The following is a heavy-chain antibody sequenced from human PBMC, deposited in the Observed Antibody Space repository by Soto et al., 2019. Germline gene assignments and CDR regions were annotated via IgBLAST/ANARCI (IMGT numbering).Heavy chain of an antibody. CDR2: ISAYNGNT. CDR1: GYTFTSYG. Sequence: QVQLVQSGAEVKKPGASVKVSCKASGYTFTSYGISWVRQAPGQGLEWMGWISAYNGNTNYAQKRQGRVPMTTDPSTSTAYMELRSLRSDDTAVYYWASVGGYCSGGSCPAFDIWAKGQWSPSLQ. J-gene: IGHJ3*02. V-gene: IGHV1-18*01. CDR3: ASVGGYCSGGSCPAFDI. D-gene: IGHD2-15*01.